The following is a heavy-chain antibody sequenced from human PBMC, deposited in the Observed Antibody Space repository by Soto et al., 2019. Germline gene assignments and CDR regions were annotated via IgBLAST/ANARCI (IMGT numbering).Heavy chain of an antibody. Sequence: ASVKVSCKASGYTFTSYGISWVRQAPGQGLEWMGWISAYNGNTNYAQKPQGRVTMTTDTSTSTAYMELRSLRSDDTAVYYCARVSSSWYVYYYYGMDVWGQGTTVTVSS. CDR1: GYTFTSYG. CDR2: ISAYNGNT. D-gene: IGHD6-13*01. V-gene: IGHV1-18*01. CDR3: ARVSSSWYVYYYYGMDV. J-gene: IGHJ6*02.